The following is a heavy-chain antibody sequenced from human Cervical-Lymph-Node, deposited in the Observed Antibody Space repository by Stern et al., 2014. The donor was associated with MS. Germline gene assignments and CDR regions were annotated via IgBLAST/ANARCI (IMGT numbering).Heavy chain of an antibody. V-gene: IGHV4-61*02. CDR1: GGSITSGSYY. J-gene: IGHJ5*02. CDR3: ARDGPGASWFDP. D-gene: IGHD7-27*01. CDR2: IYPSGST. Sequence: QVQLQESGPGLLKPSQTLSLTCTVSGGSITSGSYYWSWIRQSAGKGLEWIGRIYPSGSTNYNPSLESRVTISVDTSKNPFSLQLPSLTAADTSVYYCARDGPGASWFDPWGQGTLVTVSS.